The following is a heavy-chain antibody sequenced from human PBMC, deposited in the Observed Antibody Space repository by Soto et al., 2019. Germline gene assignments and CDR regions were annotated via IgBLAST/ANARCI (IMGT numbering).Heavy chain of an antibody. J-gene: IGHJ4*02. CDR2: ISSDGSVK. V-gene: IGHV3-30*03. CDR1: GFTFSRYG. Sequence: QVQLAESGGGVGQPGRSLRLSCAASGFTFSRYGMHWVRQAPGKGLEWVAVISSDGSVKFYADSVKGRFTISRDNSKSNLYLQMDSLRVEDTAAYYCTGEVASGYWGQGTLVTVSS. CDR3: TGEVASGY. D-gene: IGHD2-8*02.